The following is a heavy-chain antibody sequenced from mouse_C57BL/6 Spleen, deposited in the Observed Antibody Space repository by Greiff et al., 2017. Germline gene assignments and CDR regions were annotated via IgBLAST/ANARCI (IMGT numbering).Heavy chain of an antibody. CDR1: GYTFTDYE. D-gene: IGHD4-1*02. V-gene: IGHV1-15*01. CDR3: TRDQLGRYFDV. CDR2: IDPETGGT. Sequence: QVQLQQSGAELVRPGASVTLSCKASGYTFTDYEMHWVKQTPVHGLEWIGAIDPETGGTAYNQKFKGKAILTADKSSSTAYMELRSLTSADSAVYYCTRDQLGRYFDVWGTGTTVTVSS. J-gene: IGHJ1*03.